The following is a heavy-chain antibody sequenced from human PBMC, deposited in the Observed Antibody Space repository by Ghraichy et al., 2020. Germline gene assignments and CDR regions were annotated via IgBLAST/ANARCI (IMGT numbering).Heavy chain of an antibody. CDR1: GFTFSNYA. J-gene: IGHJ3*02. D-gene: IGHD6-19*01. CDR2: ISGSGGTT. Sequence: GESLNISCAASGFTFSNYAMSWVRQAPGKGLEWVSAISGSGGTTYYADSVKGRFTISRDNSKNTLYLQMNSLRAEDTAVYYCAKDEGIAMAGSDAFDIWGQGTMVTVSS. V-gene: IGHV3-23*01. CDR3: AKDEGIAMAGSDAFDI.